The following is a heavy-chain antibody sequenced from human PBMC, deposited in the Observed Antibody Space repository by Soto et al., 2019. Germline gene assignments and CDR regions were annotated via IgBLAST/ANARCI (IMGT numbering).Heavy chain of an antibody. J-gene: IGHJ4*02. Sequence: DVQLLESGGGLVQPGGSLRLSCAASGFSFSNYAMNWVRQALGKGAEWVAIISANSRSIQHADSVKGRFSISRDTSETTLYLQMNSLRAEDTAVYYCVNQRSSGAYKFGSWGQGPLVTVSS. CDR2: ISANSRSI. CDR1: GFSFSNYA. V-gene: IGHV3-23*01. CDR3: VNQRSSGAYKFGS. D-gene: IGHD1-26*01.